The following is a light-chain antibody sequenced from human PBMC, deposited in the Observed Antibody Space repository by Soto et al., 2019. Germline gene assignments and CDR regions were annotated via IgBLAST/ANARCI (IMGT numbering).Light chain of an antibody. V-gene: IGKV1-39*01. CDR1: QRISTY. CDR2: EAS. J-gene: IGKJ1*01. Sequence: DIQITRSPASRSASVVDRVTITFLASQRISTYLNWYQQKPGKAPKLLIYEASTLQSGVPSRFSGSGSGTEFTLTITSLQSDDFATYYRQQHHDYWTFGQGTK. CDR3: QQHHDYWT.